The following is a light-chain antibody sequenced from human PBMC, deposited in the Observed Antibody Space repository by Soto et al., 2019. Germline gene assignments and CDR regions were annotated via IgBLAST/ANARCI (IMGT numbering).Light chain of an antibody. CDR3: SSYAGSNNLV. CDR1: RSDVGGYNS. CDR2: EVS. V-gene: IGLV2-8*01. Sequence: QSALTQPPSASGSPGQSVTIPCTGTRSDVGGYNSVSWYQQHPGKVPKLMIYEVSKRPSGVPDRFSGSKSGNTASLTVSGLQAEDEADYYCSSYAGSNNLVFGGGTKLTVL. J-gene: IGLJ2*01.